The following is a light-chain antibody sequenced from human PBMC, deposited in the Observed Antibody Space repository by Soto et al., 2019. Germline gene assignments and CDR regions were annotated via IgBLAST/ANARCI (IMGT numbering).Light chain of an antibody. Sequence: DIQMTQSPSSLSASVGDRVTITCRASQGSSNYLAWYQQKPGKVPKLLIYAASTLQSGIPSRFSGSGSGTGFTLTISSLQPEDVATYYCQNDNCPPFTFGGGTKVEIK. V-gene: IGKV1-27*01. J-gene: IGKJ4*01. CDR2: AAS. CDR3: QNDNCPPFT. CDR1: QGSSNY.